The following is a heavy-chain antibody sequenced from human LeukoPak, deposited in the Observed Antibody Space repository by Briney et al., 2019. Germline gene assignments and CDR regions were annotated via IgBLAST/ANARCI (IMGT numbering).Heavy chain of an antibody. V-gene: IGHV4-34*01. D-gene: IGHD2-2*01. J-gene: IGHJ4*02. CDR1: GGSFSGYY. CDR3: ARALTVVPAANFDY. Sequence: PSETLSLTCAAYGGSFSGYYWSWIRQPPGKGLEWIGEINHSGSTNYNPSLKSRVTISVDTSKNQFSLKLSSVTAADTAVYYCARALTVVPAANFDYWGQGTLVTVSS. CDR2: INHSGST.